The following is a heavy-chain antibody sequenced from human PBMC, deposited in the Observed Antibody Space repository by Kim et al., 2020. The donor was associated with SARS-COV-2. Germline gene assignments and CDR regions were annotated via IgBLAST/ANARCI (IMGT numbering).Heavy chain of an antibody. V-gene: IGHV4-34*01. D-gene: IGHD3-9*01. CDR1: GGSFSGYY. J-gene: IGHJ6*02. CDR3: ARVRLLTGSKGYYGMDV. CDR2: INHSGST. Sequence: SETLSLTCAVYGGSFSGYYWSWIRQPPGKGLEWIGEINHSGSTNYNPSLKSRVTISVDTSKNQFSLKLSSVTAADTAVYYCARVRLLTGSKGYYGMDVWGQGTTVTVSS.